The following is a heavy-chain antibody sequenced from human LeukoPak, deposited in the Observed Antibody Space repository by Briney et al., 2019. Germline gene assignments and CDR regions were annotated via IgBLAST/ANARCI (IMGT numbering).Heavy chain of an antibody. Sequence: GGSLRLSCAASGITFSTSGMHWVRQAPGKGLEWVAFIWSDGSNKYHADSVKGRFTISRDNSKDTLYLQMNSLRAEDTAVYYCARDKGTTCIDNWGQGALVTVSS. CDR3: ARDKGTTCIDN. CDR2: IWSDGSNK. J-gene: IGHJ4*02. CDR1: GITFSTSG. V-gene: IGHV3-33*01. D-gene: IGHD4-17*01.